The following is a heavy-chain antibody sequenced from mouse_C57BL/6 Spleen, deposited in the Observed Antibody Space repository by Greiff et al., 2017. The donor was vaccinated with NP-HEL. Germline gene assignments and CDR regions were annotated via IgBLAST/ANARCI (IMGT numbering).Heavy chain of an antibody. Sequence: VQLQQSGAELVKPGASVKLSCKASGYTFTEYTIHWVKQRSGQGLEWIGWFYPGSGSIKYNEKFKDKATLTADKSSSTVYMELSRLTSEDSAVYFCARHEEYYGSSLYWYFDVWGTGTTVTVSS. D-gene: IGHD1-1*01. V-gene: IGHV1-62-2*01. CDR3: ARHEEYYGSSLYWYFDV. CDR1: GYTFTEYT. CDR2: FYPGSGSI. J-gene: IGHJ1*03.